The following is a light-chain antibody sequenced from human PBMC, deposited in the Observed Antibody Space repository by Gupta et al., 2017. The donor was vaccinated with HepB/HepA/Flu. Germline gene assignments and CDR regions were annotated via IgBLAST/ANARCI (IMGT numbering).Light chain of an antibody. CDR2: DAS. Sequence: EIVLTQSPATLSLSPGERATLSCRASRSVSSYLAWYQQKPGQAPRLLIYDASNRATGIPARFSRSGSGTDFTLTISSLEPEDFAVYYCQQRSNWPRTFGQGTRLEIK. V-gene: IGKV3-11*01. CDR1: RSVSSY. CDR3: QQRSNWPRT. J-gene: IGKJ5*01.